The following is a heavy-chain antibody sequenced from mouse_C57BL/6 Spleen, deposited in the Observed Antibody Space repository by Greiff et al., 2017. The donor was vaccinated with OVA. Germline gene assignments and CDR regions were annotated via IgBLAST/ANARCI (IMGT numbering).Heavy chain of an antibody. J-gene: IGHJ2*01. CDR1: GYAFSSSW. CDR3: ASWGGFDY. Sequence: QVQLQQPGPELVKPGASVKISCKASGYAFSSSWMHWVKQRPGKGLEWIGRIYPGDGDTNYNGKFKGKATLTVDKSSSTAYMQLSSLTSEDSAVYVCASWGGFDYWGQGTTLTVSS. V-gene: IGHV1-82*01. CDR2: IYPGDGDT.